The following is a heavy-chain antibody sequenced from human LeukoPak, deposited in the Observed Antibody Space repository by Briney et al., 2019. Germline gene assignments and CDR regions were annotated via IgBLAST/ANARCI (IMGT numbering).Heavy chain of an antibody. CDR3: ARDPGVVPAAYDY. J-gene: IGHJ4*02. V-gene: IGHV3-7*03. Sequence: GGSLRLSCAASGFTFSFYWMSWVRQAPGKGLEWVANIKQDGSDKYYVDPVKGRFTISRDNAKNSVYLQMNSLRAEDTAIYYCARDPGVVPAAYDYWGQGTLVSVSS. CDR1: GFTFSFYW. D-gene: IGHD2-2*01. CDR2: IKQDGSDK.